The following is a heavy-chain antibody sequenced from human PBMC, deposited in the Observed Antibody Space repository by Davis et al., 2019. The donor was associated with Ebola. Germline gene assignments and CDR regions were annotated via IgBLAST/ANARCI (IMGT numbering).Heavy chain of an antibody. D-gene: IGHD5-24*01. V-gene: IGHV4-34*01. Sequence: PSETLSLTCAVYGGSFSGYYWSWIRQPPGKWLEWIGEINHSGSTKYNPSLKRRVTISVDTSKNQFSLKLSSVTAADTAVYYCARGGEMATISGLNYWGQGTLVTVSS. J-gene: IGHJ4*02. CDR2: INHSGST. CDR3: ARGGEMATISGLNY. CDR1: GGSFSGYY.